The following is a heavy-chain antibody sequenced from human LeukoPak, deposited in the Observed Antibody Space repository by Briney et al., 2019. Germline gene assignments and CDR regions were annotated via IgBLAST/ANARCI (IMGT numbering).Heavy chain of an antibody. V-gene: IGHV3-48*01. Sequence: GGSLRLSCGASGLTFSTYSMNWVRQAPGKGLEWVSYISSDSGTRYYADSVKGRFTISRDNAKNSLYLQMNSLRAEDTAVYYCARVRGSYHFDYWGQGTLVTVSS. J-gene: IGHJ4*02. D-gene: IGHD1-26*01. CDR3: ARVRGSYHFDY. CDR2: ISSDSGTR. CDR1: GLTFSTYS.